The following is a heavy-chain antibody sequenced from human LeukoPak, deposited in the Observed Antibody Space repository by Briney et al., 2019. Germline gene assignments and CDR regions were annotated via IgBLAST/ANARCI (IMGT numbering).Heavy chain of an antibody. V-gene: IGHV4-59*01. J-gene: IGHJ4*02. Sequence: SETLSLTCTVSGGSIRSYYWSWIRQPPGKGLEWIANIYYSGSTNYNPSLKSRVTMSVDSSKNQFSLKVSSVTAADTAVYYCARHYDSGTYPLDYWGQGTLVTVSS. CDR3: ARHYDSGTYPLDY. CDR2: IYYSGST. D-gene: IGHD3-10*01. CDR1: GGSIRSYY.